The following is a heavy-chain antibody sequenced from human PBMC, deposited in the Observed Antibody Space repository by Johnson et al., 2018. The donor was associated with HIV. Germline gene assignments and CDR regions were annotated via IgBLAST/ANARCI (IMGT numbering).Heavy chain of an antibody. CDR3: ARECQYSYVSSGCTYDAFDI. CDR1: GFTFSTYW. V-gene: IGHV3-74*01. J-gene: IGHJ3*02. D-gene: IGHD3-22*01. CDR2: INSDGSST. Sequence: VQLVESGGCLVQPGGSLRLSCAASGFTFSTYWMHWVRQAPGKGLVWVSRINSDGSSTNYADSVTGRFTISRDKAKNTLYVQMNSLRAEDTAVYYCARECQYSYVSSGCTYDAFDIWGQGTMVTVYS.